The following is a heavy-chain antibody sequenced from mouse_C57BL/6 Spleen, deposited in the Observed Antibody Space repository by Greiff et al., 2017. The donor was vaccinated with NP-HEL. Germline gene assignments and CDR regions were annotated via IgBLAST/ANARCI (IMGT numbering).Heavy chain of an antibody. V-gene: IGHV8-12*01. CDR3: ARGYGNYGYCDV. Sequence: QVTLKESGPGILQSSQTLSLTCSFSGFSLSTSGMGVSWIRQPSGKGLEWLAHIYWDDDKRYNPSLKSRLTISKDTSRNQVFLKITSVDTADTATYYCARGYGNYGYCDVWGTGTTVTVSS. CDR1: GFSLSTSGMG. D-gene: IGHD2-1*01. J-gene: IGHJ1*03. CDR2: IYWDDDK.